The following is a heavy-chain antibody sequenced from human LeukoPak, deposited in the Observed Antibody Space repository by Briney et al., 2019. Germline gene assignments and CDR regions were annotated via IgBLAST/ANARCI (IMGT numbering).Heavy chain of an antibody. CDR1: GFTFSSYV. J-gene: IGHJ4*02. V-gene: IGHV3-64*01. Sequence: GGSLRLSCAASGFTFSSYVMYWVRQAPGKGLEYVSSISSNGGSTYYANSVKGRFTNSRDNSKNTLYLQMGSLRAEDMAVYYCARGGQSKYDSSGYLNYFDYWGQGTLVTVSS. CDR2: ISSNGGST. D-gene: IGHD3-22*01. CDR3: ARGGQSKYDSSGYLNYFDY.